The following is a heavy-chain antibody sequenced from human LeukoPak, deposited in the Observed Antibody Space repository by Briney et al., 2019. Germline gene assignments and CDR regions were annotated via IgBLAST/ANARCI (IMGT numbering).Heavy chain of an antibody. J-gene: IGHJ4*02. CDR3: TRVVEYYDILTGSPKGDNYFDS. V-gene: IGHV6-1*01. CDR2: TYYRSKWYS. D-gene: IGHD3-9*01. Sequence: SQTLSLTCAISGDSVSSNSAAWNWIRQSPSRGLEWLGRTYYRSKWYSDYAVSVKARITIIPDTSKNHFSLHLDSVTPEDTAVYFCTRVVEYYDILTGSPKGDNYFDSWGQGTLFTVSS. CDR1: GDSVSSNSAA.